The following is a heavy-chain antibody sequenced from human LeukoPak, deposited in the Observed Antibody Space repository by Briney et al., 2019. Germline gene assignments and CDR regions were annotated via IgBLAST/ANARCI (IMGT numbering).Heavy chain of an antibody. V-gene: IGHV1-69*13. CDR3: ARGEDTAMVRFDY. J-gene: IGHJ4*02. Sequence: GVSVKVSCKASGGTFSSYAISWVRQAPGQGLEWMGGIIPIFGTANYAQKFQGRVTITADESTSTAYMELSSLRSEDTAVYYCARGEDTAMVRFDYWGQGTLVTVSS. CDR2: IIPIFGTA. CDR1: GGTFSSYA. D-gene: IGHD5-18*01.